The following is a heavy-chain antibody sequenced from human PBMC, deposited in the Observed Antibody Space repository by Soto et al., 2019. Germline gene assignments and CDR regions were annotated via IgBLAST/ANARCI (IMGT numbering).Heavy chain of an antibody. Sequence: EVHLVESGGGLVQPGGSLRLSCAVSGFTFSSSEMYWVRQAPGKGLEWISYIHPSGQPIFYADSVKGRFTISRDNANNSLFLQMTSLRAEVTAVYYCARRAIRWGQGTMVTVSS. V-gene: IGHV3-48*03. CDR3: ARRAIR. J-gene: IGHJ3*01. CDR2: IHPSGQPI. CDR1: GFTFSSSE. D-gene: IGHD2-21*01.